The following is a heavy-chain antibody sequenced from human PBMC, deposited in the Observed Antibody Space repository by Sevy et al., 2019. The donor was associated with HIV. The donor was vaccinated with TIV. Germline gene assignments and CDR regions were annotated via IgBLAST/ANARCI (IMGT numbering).Heavy chain of an antibody. Sequence: GGSLRLSCAASGFTSSSYAMSWVRQPPGRGLEWVSTLGDSGVSTYYADSVKGRFTISRNNSKNILYLHMNSLRAEDTAVYYCARDRATSATGTLFDYWGQGTLVTVSS. CDR2: LGDSGVST. CDR3: ARDRATSATGTLFDY. V-gene: IGHV3-23*01. CDR1: GFTSSSYA. J-gene: IGHJ4*02. D-gene: IGHD3-9*01.